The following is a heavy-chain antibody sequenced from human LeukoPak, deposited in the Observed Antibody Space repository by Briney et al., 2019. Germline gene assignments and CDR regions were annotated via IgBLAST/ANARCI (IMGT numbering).Heavy chain of an antibody. CDR2: IYSGGST. CDR1: GFTVSSNY. CDR3: AREQLGLGGMDV. J-gene: IGHJ6*02. V-gene: IGHV3-53*01. Sequence: GGSLRLSCAASGFTVSSNYVSWVRQAPEKGREWVSVIYSGGSTYYADSVKGRFTISRDNSKNTLYLQMNSLRAEDTAVYYCAREQLGLGGMDVWGQGTTVTVSS. D-gene: IGHD6-6*01.